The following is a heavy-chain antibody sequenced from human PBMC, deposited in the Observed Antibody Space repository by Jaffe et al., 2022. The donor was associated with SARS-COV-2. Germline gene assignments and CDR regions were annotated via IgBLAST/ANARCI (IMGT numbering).Heavy chain of an antibody. D-gene: IGHD6-19*01. CDR1: GFTFSSYG. CDR2: ISYDGSNK. CDR3: AKGSGWYRGAYYYYGMDV. J-gene: IGHJ6*02. Sequence: QVQLVESGGGVVQPGRSLRLSCAASGFTFSSYGMHWVRQAPGKGLEWVAVISYDGSNKYYADSVKGRFTISRDNSKNTLYLQMNSLRAEDTAVYYCAKGSGWYRGAYYYYGMDVWGQGTTVTVSS. V-gene: IGHV3-30*18.